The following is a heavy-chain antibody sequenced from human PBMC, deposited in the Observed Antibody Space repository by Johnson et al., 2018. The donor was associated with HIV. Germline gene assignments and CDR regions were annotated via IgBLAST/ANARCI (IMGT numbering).Heavy chain of an antibody. CDR2: ISYDGRNK. D-gene: IGHD1-26*01. CDR3: ARETDIAPYSGSYPTQAFDI. Sequence: QVQLVESGGGVVQPGRSLRLSCAASGFTFSSYAMHWVRQAPGKGLEWVAVISYDGRNKYYADSVKGRFTISRDNSKNTLYLQMNSLRAEDTAVYYCARETDIAPYSGSYPTQAFDIWGQGTMVTVSS. CDR1: GFTFSSYA. J-gene: IGHJ3*02. V-gene: IGHV3-30*04.